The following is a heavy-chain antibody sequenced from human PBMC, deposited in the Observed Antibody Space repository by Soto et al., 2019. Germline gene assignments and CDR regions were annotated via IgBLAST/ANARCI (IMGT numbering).Heavy chain of an antibody. D-gene: IGHD6-25*01. CDR2: IYYSGST. Sequence: SETLSLTCTVSGGSISSYYWSWIRQPPGKGLEWIGYIYYSGSTNYNPSLKSRVTISVDTSKNQFSLKLSSVTAADTAVYYCARHHAAPGEYFDYWGQGTLVTVSS. CDR1: GGSISSYY. CDR3: ARHHAAPGEYFDY. V-gene: IGHV4-59*08. J-gene: IGHJ4*02.